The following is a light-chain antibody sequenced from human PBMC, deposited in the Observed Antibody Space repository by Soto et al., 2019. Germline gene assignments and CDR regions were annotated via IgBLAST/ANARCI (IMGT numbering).Light chain of an antibody. J-gene: IGKJ2*01. CDR3: QQYNNYPYT. CDR1: QSISSW. V-gene: IGKV1-5*01. Sequence: DIQMTQSPSTLSASVGDRVTITCRASQSISSWLAWYQQKSGKAPKFLIYDASTLESGVPSRFSGSGSGTEFTLTISSLQPDDFATYYCQQYNNYPYTFGQGTQLEIK. CDR2: DAS.